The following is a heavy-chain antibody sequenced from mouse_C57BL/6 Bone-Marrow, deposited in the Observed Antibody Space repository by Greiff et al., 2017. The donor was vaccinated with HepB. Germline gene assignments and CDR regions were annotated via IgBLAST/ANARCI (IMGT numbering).Heavy chain of an antibody. D-gene: IGHD1-1*01. Sequence: VQLQQSGPELVKPGASVKISCKASGYAFRSSWMNWVKQRPGKGLEWIGRIYPGDGDTNYNGKFKGKATLTADKSSSTAYMQLSSLTSEDSAVYFCAREGPVVATKYFDVWGTGTTVTVSS. CDR2: IYPGDGDT. J-gene: IGHJ1*03. CDR3: AREGPVVATKYFDV. V-gene: IGHV1-82*01. CDR1: GYAFRSSW.